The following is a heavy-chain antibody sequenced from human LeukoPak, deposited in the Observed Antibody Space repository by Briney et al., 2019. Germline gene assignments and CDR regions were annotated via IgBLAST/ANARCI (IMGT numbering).Heavy chain of an antibody. J-gene: IGHJ4*02. CDR2: ISGSGGST. D-gene: IGHD4-17*01. CDR3: AKVKGQPTVIDY. CDR1: GFTFNIYA. Sequence: PGGSLRLSCAASGFTFNIYAMSWVRQAPGKGLEWVSAISGSGGSTYYADSVKGRFTISRDNSKNTLYLQMNSLRAEDTAVYYCAKVKGQPTVIDYWGQGTLVTVSS. V-gene: IGHV3-23*01.